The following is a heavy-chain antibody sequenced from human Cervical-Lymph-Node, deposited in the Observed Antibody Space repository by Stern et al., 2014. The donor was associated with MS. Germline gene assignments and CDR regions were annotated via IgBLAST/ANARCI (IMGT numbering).Heavy chain of an antibody. D-gene: IGHD3-9*01. CDR1: GGTFRSYG. CDR2: IIPIFGVT. Sequence: VQLEESGAEVKQPGSSVNVSCKASGGTFRSYGFSWVRQAPGQGLEWMGGIIPIFGVTNYEQKYQGRVTIIADESTNTVYMELSSLGSEDTAVYYCARHFDWLLGAEDYGMDVWGQGTTVTVSS. V-gene: IGHV1-69*01. CDR3: ARHFDWLLGAEDYGMDV. J-gene: IGHJ6*02.